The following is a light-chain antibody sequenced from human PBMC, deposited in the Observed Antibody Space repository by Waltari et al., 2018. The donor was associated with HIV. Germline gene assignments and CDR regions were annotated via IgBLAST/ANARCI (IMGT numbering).Light chain of an antibody. CDR2: SNN. V-gene: IGLV1-44*01. J-gene: IGLJ2*01. Sequence: QSVLTQPPSASGTPGQRVTISCSCSSSNIGNNPVEWYQQLPGTAPKLLIYSNNQRPSGVPDRISGSKSGTSASLAIGGLQSDDEADYYCASWEDSLHGPVFGGGTKLTVL. CDR1: SSNIGNNP. CDR3: ASWEDSLHGPV.